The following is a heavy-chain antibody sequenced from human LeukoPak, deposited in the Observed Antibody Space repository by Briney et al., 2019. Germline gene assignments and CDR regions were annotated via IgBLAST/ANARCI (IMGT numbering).Heavy chain of an antibody. Sequence: GESLKISCKGSGYSFTNYWIGWVRQMPGKGLEWMGIIYPGDSDTRYSPSFQGQVTISADKSINTAYLQWSSLKASDTAMYYCARQGYCGSTSCLKYYGLDVWGQGTTVTVSS. J-gene: IGHJ6*02. CDR2: IYPGDSDT. CDR1: GYSFTNYW. D-gene: IGHD2-2*01. CDR3: ARQGYCGSTSCLKYYGLDV. V-gene: IGHV5-51*01.